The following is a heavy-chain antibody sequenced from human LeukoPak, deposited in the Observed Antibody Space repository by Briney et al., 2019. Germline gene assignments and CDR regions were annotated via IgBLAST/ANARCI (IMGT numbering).Heavy chain of an antibody. V-gene: IGHV3-30*03. Sequence: PGGSLRLSCAGSGFTFSTYSLNWVRQAPGKGLEWVAVISYDGSNKYYADSVKGRFAISRDNSKNTLYLRMNSLRAEDTAVYYCAARDYGGNSGIWGQGTTVTVSS. CDR1: GFTFSTYS. CDR3: AARDYGGNSGI. J-gene: IGHJ3*02. CDR2: ISYDGSNK. D-gene: IGHD4-23*01.